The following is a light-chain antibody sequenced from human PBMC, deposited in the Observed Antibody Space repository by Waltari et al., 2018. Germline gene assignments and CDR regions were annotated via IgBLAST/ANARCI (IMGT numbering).Light chain of an antibody. CDR3: CSYVRDITWV. V-gene: IGLV2-23*01. Sequence: QSALTQPASVSGSPGQSITISCTGTSSDVGSYNLVSWYQHHPGKAPKLMIYEGTQLPSGVSYRFSGAKSGDTASLTISGLQAEDEADYYCCSYVRDITWVFGGGTKLTVL. CDR2: EGT. CDR1: SSDVGSYNL. J-gene: IGLJ3*02.